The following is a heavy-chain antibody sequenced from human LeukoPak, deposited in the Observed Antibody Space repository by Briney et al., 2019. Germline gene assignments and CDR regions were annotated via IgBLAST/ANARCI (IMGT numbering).Heavy chain of an antibody. Sequence: GGSLRLSCAASGFTFSSYAMSWVRQAPGKGLEWVSTIGGNSGSAYYADSVKGRFTISRDDSTNTLYLQMNSLRAEDTALYHCAKGGGYCSDGRSSLLDHWGQGTLVTVSS. V-gene: IGHV3-23*01. CDR3: AKGGGYCSDGRSSLLDH. J-gene: IGHJ4*02. CDR1: GFTFSSYA. D-gene: IGHD2-15*01. CDR2: IGGNSGSA.